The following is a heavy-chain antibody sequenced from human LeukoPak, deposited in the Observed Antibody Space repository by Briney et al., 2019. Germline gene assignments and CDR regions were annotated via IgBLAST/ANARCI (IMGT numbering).Heavy chain of an antibody. J-gene: IGHJ6*02. CDR3: ARDRSWAAQWLAPGNYYGMDV. CDR1: GGSTSSYY. CDR2: LYTSGST. V-gene: IGHV4-4*07. D-gene: IGHD6-19*01. Sequence: PSQTLSLTCTDPGGSTSSYYWSWIRQPAGKGLEGIGRLYTSGSTNYNPSLKSRVTMSVDTSKNQSSLKLSSVTAADTAVYYCARDRSWAAQWLAPGNYYGMDVWGQGTTVTVSS.